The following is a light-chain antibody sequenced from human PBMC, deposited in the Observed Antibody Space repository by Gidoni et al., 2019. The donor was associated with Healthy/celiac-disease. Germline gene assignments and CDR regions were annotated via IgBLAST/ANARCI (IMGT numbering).Light chain of an antibody. CDR2: CAS. V-gene: IGKV3-15*01. CDR3: QQYNNWPPYT. Sequence: EIVMTQSPATLSVSPGERATLSCRASKSVSSNLSWYQQKPGQAPRLLIYCASTRATCIPARFIGSGSVTEFTLTISSLQSEDFAVYYCQQYNNWPPYTFGQGTKLEIK. J-gene: IGKJ2*01. CDR1: KSVSSN.